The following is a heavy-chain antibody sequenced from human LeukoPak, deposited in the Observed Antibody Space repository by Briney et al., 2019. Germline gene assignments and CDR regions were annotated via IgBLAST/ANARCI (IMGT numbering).Heavy chain of an antibody. D-gene: IGHD5-18*01. CDR3: AKAGRVAMVDY. CDR2: ISYDGSNK. Sequence: GGSLRLSCAASGFTFSSYAMHWVRQAPGKGLEWVAVISYDGSNKYYADSVKGRFTISRDNSKNTLYLQMNSLRAEDAAVYYCAKAGRVAMVDYWGQGTLVTVSS. J-gene: IGHJ4*02. V-gene: IGHV3-30*01. CDR1: GFTFSSYA.